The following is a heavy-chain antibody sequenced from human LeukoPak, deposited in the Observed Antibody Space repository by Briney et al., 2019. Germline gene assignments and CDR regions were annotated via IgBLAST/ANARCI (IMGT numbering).Heavy chain of an antibody. Sequence: SETLSLTCTVSGGSISSSSYYWGWIRQPPGKGLEWIGSIYYSGSTDYNPSLMSRVTMSVDTSKNQFSMNLTYVTAADTAVYFCVRQGRGIVGPYLDYWGQGTLVTVSS. CDR1: GGSISSSSYY. CDR3: VRQGRGIVGPYLDY. V-gene: IGHV4-39*01. CDR2: IYYSGST. J-gene: IGHJ4*02. D-gene: IGHD1-26*01.